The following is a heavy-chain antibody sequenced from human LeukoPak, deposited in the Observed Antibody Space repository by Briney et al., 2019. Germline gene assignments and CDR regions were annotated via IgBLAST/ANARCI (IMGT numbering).Heavy chain of an antibody. CDR3: ARAYSSSWLGSGMDV. Sequence: SETLSLTCTVSGGSISSYYWSWIRQPPGKGLEWIGYIYYSGSTDYNPSLKSRVTISVDTSKNQFSLKLSSVTAADTAVYYCARAYSSSWLGSGMDVWGQGTTVTVSS. D-gene: IGHD6-13*01. J-gene: IGHJ6*02. CDR2: IYYSGST. V-gene: IGHV4-59*01. CDR1: GGSISSYY.